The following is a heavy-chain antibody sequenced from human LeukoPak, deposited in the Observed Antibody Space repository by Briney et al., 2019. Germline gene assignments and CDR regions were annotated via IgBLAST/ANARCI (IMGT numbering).Heavy chain of an antibody. CDR2: ISSSGSTI. CDR1: GGSISSYY. J-gene: IGHJ6*04. V-gene: IGHV3-11*04. D-gene: IGHD3-10*02. Sequence: LSLTCTVSGGSISSYYWSWIRQSPGKGLEWVSYISSSGSTIYYADSVKGRFTISRDNAKNSLYLQMNSLRAEDTAVYYCAELGITMIGGVWGKGTTVTISS. CDR3: AELGITMIGGV.